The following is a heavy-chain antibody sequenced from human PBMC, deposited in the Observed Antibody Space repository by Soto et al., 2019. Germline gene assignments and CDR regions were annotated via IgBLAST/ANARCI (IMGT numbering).Heavy chain of an antibody. D-gene: IGHD1-26*01. CDR1: GYSFSSLD. CDR3: ARGVTAGVDY. V-gene: IGHV1-8*01. J-gene: IGHJ4*02. CDR2: MQPRDGRT. Sequence: QVQLVQSGAEVREPGASVKVSCKASGYSFSSLDINWVRQTTGQGLEWMGWMQPRDGRTGYAQKFQGRVTMTRDTSINTAYKELSSLTSDDTAFYYCARGVTAGVDYWGQGTLVTVSS.